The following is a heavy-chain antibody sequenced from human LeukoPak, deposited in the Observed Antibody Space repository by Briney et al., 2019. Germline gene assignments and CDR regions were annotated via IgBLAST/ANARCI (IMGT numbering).Heavy chain of an antibody. CDR2: ISGSGGST. CDR1: GFTLSNYA. D-gene: IGHD3-22*01. V-gene: IGHV3-23*01. CDR3: AKGDSSDYQVNDY. Sequence: GGSLRLSCAASGFTLSNYAMSWVRQAPGKGLEWVSGISGSGGSTYYADSVKGRFTIFRDNSKNTLYLEMNSLRAEGTALYYCAKGDSSDYQVNDYWGQGTVVTVSS. J-gene: IGHJ4*02.